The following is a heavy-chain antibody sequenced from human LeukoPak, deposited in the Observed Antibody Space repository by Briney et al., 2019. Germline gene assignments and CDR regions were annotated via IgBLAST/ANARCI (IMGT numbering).Heavy chain of an antibody. CDR2: IIPILGIA. Sequence: SVKVSCKASGGTFSSYAISWVRQAPGQGLEWMGRIIPILGIANYAQKFQGRVTITADKSTSTAYMELSSLRSEDTAVYYCATGLPRLLSYLESTSLYDAFDIWGQGTTVTVSS. CDR1: GGTFSSYA. D-gene: IGHD5-18*01. J-gene: IGHJ3*02. CDR3: ATGLPRLLSYLESTSLYDAFDI. V-gene: IGHV1-69*04.